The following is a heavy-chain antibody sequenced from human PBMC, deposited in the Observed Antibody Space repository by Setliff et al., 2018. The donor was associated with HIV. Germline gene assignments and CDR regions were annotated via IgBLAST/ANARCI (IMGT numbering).Heavy chain of an antibody. V-gene: IGHV1-46*01. CDR2: LNPSGST. CDR3: ARVARTTVTRAFDY. D-gene: IGHD4-4*01. J-gene: IGHJ4*02. Sequence: ASVKVSCKASGSTFTKYYMHWVRQAPGQGLEWMGILNPSGSTVSAQKFRGRVTMTRDTSTNTVYMELSSLRSEDTAVYYCARVARTTVTRAFDYWGQGTLVTVSS. CDR1: GSTFTKYY.